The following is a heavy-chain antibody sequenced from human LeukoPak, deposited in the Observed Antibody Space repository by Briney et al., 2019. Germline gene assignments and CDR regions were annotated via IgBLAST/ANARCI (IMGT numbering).Heavy chain of an antibody. V-gene: IGHV3-7*03. CDR3: AKLVVVTATYWYFDL. J-gene: IGHJ2*01. Sequence: GGSLRLSCAASGFTFSSYWMSWVRQAPGRGLEWVANIMQHGSEKYYLDSVEGRFTISRDNAKNTLYLQMNSLRAEDTAVYYCAKLVVVTATYWYFDLWGRGTLVSVSS. CDR1: GFTFSSYW. CDR2: IMQHGSEK. D-gene: IGHD2-21*02.